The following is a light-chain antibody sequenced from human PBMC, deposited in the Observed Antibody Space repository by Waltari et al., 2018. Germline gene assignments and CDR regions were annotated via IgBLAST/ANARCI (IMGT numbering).Light chain of an antibody. CDR2: RSN. V-gene: IGLV1-44*01. CDR3: AAWDDTLSGVV. CDR1: NSNIGSNS. Sequence: QSAVTQPPSASGTPGQRVTISCPGSNSNIGSNSVNWYQHLPGTAPRLLIYRSNERPSRVPDRFSGSKSGTSASLAISGLQSEDEADYYCAAWDDTLSGVVFGGGTKLTVL. J-gene: IGLJ2*01.